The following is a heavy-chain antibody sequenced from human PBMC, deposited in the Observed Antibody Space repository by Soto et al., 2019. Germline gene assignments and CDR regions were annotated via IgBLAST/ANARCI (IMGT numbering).Heavy chain of an antibody. V-gene: IGHV4-4*02. J-gene: IGHJ4*02. D-gene: IGHD1-7*01. CDR2: IYRTGST. CDR1: GGSFTSNNW. CDR3: ASRDPGTSVDY. Sequence: PSGTLSLTCAVSGGSFTSNNWWTWVRQPPGQGLEWIGEIYRTGSTNYNPSLKSRVTISLDKSERQISLKVTSLTAADTAVYYCASRDPGTSVDYWGQGTLVTVSS.